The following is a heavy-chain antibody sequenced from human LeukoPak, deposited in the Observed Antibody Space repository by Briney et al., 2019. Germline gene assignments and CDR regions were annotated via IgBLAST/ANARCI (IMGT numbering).Heavy chain of an antibody. V-gene: IGHV4-39*01. J-gene: IGHJ6*03. Sequence: SETLSLTCIVSGDSISSYYWGWIRQPPGKGLEWIGSIYYSGSTYYNPSLKSRVTISVDTSKNQFSLKLSSVTAADTAVYYCARHDYGDWWNYYYYMDVWGKGTTVTVSS. CDR1: GDSISSYY. CDR2: IYYSGST. CDR3: ARHDYGDWWNYYYYMDV. D-gene: IGHD4-17*01.